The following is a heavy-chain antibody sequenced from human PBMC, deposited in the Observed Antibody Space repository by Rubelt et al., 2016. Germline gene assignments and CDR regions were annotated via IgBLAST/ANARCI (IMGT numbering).Heavy chain of an antibody. Sequence: EWVAVIWYDGSNKYYADSVKGRFTISRDNSKNMLYLQMNSLRAEDTAVYYCAREGDIVGATTAFDYSGQGTLVTVSS. D-gene: IGHD1-26*01. V-gene: IGHV3-33*01. J-gene: IGHJ4*02. CDR2: IWYDGSNK. CDR3: AREGDIVGATTAFDY.